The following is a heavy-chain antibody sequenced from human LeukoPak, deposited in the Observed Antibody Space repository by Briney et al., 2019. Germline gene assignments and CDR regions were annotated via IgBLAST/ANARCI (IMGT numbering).Heavy chain of an antibody. CDR1: GFTFDDYA. CDR3: ARGGGWYERRGDY. CDR2: ISWNSGSI. D-gene: IGHD6-19*01. Sequence: GGSLRLSCAASGFTFDDYAMNWVRQAPGKGLEWVSGISWNSGSIGYADSVKGRFTISRDNAKNSLYLQMNSLRSDDTAVYYCARGGGWYERRGDYWGQGTLVTVSS. J-gene: IGHJ4*02. V-gene: IGHV3-9*01.